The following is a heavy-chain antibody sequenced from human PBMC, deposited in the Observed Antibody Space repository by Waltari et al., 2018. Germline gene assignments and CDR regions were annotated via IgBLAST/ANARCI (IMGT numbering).Heavy chain of an antibody. D-gene: IGHD7-27*01. J-gene: IGHJ3*02. CDR1: GCSLSRGSYY. Sequence: QVQLQESGPGLVQPSQTLSLTCTVSGCSLSRGSYYWSWLRQTAGKGLEWIGYIYTSGSTNYNPSLKSRVTISVDTSKNQFSLKLSSVTAADTAVYYCARFLGRGAFDIWGQGTMVTVSS. V-gene: IGHV4-61*09. CDR3: ARFLGRGAFDI. CDR2: IYTSGST.